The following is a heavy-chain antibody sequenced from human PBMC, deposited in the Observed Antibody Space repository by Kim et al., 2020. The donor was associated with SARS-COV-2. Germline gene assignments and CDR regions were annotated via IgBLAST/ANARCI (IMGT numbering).Heavy chain of an antibody. CDR3: ARHGDGYVWGSYRWLYFDY. CDR1: GGSISSYY. J-gene: IGHJ4*02. CDR2: IYYSGST. V-gene: IGHV4-59*08. Sequence: SETLSLTCTVSGGSISSYYWSWIRQPPGKGLEWIGYIYYSGSTNYNPSLKSRVTISVDTSKNQFSLKLSSVTAADTAVYYCARHGDGYVWGSYRWLYFDYWGQGTLVTVSS. D-gene: IGHD3-16*02.